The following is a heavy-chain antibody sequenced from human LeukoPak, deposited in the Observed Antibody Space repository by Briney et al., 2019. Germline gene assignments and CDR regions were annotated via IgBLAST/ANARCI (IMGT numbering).Heavy chain of an antibody. V-gene: IGHV1-69*06. D-gene: IGHD4-17*01. CDR3: ARVNGDYPDY. CDR1: VRTFSSYA. Sequence: SVKLSCKASVRTFSSYAISWVRQAPGQGLEWMGRIIPKFGTANYAQKFQGRVTITADKSTSTVYMELSSLRSEDTAVYYCARVNGDYPDYWGQGTLVTVSS. CDR2: IIPKFGTA. J-gene: IGHJ4*02.